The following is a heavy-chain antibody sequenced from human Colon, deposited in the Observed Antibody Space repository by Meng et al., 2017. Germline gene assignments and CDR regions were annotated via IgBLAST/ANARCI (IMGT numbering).Heavy chain of an antibody. CDR2: IYYTGNT. CDR1: GASVSSDSHY. D-gene: IGHD4-17*01. V-gene: IGHV4-61*03. CDR3: ARVNGDFDEAWFDP. J-gene: IGHJ5*02. Sequence: QVELQEAGPVLGRPSETLSLTCTVSGASVSSDSHYWSWIRQSPGKGLEWIGYIYYTGNTNYNPSLASRVSMSLDTSKNHFSLHLNSVTTADTAIYYCARVNGDFDEAWFDPWGQGTLVTVSS.